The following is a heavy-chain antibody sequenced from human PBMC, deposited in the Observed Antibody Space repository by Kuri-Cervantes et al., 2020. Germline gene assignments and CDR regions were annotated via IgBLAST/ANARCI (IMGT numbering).Heavy chain of an antibody. D-gene: IGHD4-17*01. Sequence: GESLKISCAASGFTFSRFAMHWVRQAPGTGLEWVAVISHDGSNKNYADSVKGRFTISRDNSKNTLYLQMNSLRAEDTAVYYCAKDLTTVTTSWGQGTLGHRLL. CDR3: AKDLTTVTTS. CDR1: GFTFSRFA. V-gene: IGHV3-30-3*01. CDR2: ISHDGSNK. J-gene: IGHJ5*02.